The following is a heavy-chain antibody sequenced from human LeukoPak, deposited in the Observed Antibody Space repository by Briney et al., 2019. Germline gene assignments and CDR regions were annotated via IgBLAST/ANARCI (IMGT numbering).Heavy chain of an antibody. D-gene: IGHD6-19*01. J-gene: IGHJ3*02. CDR2: IYYSGST. Sequence: SETLSLTCTVSGGSISSSSYSWGWIRQPPGKGLEWIGTIYYSGSTYYKPSLKSRVTISIDTSKNQFSLKLSSVTAADTAVYYCARPRAQWLGNDGFDMWGQGTLVTVSS. CDR1: GGSISSSSYS. V-gene: IGHV4-39*07. CDR3: ARPRAQWLGNDGFDM.